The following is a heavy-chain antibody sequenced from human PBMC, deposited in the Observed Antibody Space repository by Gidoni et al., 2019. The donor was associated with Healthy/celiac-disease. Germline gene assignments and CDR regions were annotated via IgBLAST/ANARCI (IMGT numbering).Heavy chain of an antibody. CDR2: IWYDGSNK. V-gene: IGHV3-33*01. CDR3: AGAVAGRSPFDY. CDR1: GFTFSSYG. J-gene: IGHJ4*02. D-gene: IGHD6-19*01. Sequence: QVQLVESGGGVVQPGRSLRLSCAASGFTFSSYGMDWVRPAPGKGLEWVAGIWYDGSNKYDADYVKGRFTISRDNSKNKLYLQMNRLRAEDTAVYYCAGAVAGRSPFDYWGQGTLVTVSS.